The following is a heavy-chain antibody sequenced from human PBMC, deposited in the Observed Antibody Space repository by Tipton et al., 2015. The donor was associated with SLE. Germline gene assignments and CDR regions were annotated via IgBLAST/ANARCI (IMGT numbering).Heavy chain of an antibody. CDR3: AKKAAHFDWLSLPHYFDY. J-gene: IGHJ4*02. CDR2: IWYDGSNK. D-gene: IGHD3-9*01. V-gene: IGHV3-33*06. Sequence: SLRLSCAASGFTFSNYGMHWVRQAPGKGLEWVAVIWYDGSNKYFADSVKGRCTISRDNHKNTLFLQMNSLTADDTAVYYCAKKAAHFDWLSLPHYFDYWGRGTLVTVSS. CDR1: GFTFSNYG.